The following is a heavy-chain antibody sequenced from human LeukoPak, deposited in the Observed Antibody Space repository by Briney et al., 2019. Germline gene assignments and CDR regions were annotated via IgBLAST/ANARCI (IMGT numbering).Heavy chain of an antibody. D-gene: IGHD5-12*01. J-gene: IGHJ4*02. Sequence: GGSLRLSCAASGFTFSSYGMHWVRQAPGKGLEWVAFIRYDGSNKYYADSVKGRFTISRDNSKNTLYLQTNSLRAEDTAVYYCAKDNRAYDHFDYWGQGTLVTVSS. CDR3: AKDNRAYDHFDY. V-gene: IGHV3-30*02. CDR2: IRYDGSNK. CDR1: GFTFSSYG.